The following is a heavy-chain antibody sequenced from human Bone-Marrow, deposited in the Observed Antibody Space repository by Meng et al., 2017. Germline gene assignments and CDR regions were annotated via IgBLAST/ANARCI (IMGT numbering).Heavy chain of an antibody. CDR1: GFTFSSYW. D-gene: IGHD3-22*01. CDR2: IYSGGST. CDR3: AREWVLKRYDSSGYSTSNAFDI. V-gene: IGHV3-66*02. J-gene: IGHJ3*02. Sequence: GESLKISCAASGFTFSSYWMSWVRQAPGKGLEWVSVIYSGGSTYYADSVKGRFTISRDNSKNTLYLQMNSLRAEDTAVYYCAREWVLKRYDSSGYSTSNAFDIWGQGTMVTVSS.